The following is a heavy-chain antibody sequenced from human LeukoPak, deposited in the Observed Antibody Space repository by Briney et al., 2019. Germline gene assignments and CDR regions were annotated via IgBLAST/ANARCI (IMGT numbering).Heavy chain of an antibody. D-gene: IGHD2-2*01. Sequence: SQTLSLTCAISGDSVSSNSAAWNWIRQSPSRGLEWLGRTYYRSKWYNDYAVSVKSRITINPDTSKNQFSLQLNSVTPEDTAVYYRARELGYCSSTSCPGGYNWFDPWGQGTLVTVSS. CDR2: TYYRSKWYN. J-gene: IGHJ5*02. CDR3: ARELGYCSSTSCPGGYNWFDP. V-gene: IGHV6-1*01. CDR1: GDSVSSNSAA.